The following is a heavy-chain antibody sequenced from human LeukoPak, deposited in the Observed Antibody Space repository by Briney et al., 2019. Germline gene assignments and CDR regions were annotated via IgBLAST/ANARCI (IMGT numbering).Heavy chain of an antibody. J-gene: IGHJ4*02. D-gene: IGHD6-19*01. Sequence: GASVKVSCKASGGTFSSYAISWVRQAPGQGLEWMRGIIPIFGTANYAQKFQGRVTITADESTSTACMELSSLRSEDTAVYYCASGGIAVAKTFDYWGQGTLVTVSS. CDR1: GGTFSSYA. CDR3: ASGGIAVAKTFDY. CDR2: IIPIFGTA. V-gene: IGHV1-69*01.